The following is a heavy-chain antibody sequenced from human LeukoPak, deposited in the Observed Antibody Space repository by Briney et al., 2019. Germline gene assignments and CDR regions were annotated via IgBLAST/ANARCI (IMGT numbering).Heavy chain of an antibody. CDR2: IYYSGST. Sequence: SETLSLTCTVSGGSISSSRYYWGWIRQPPGKGLEWIGSIYYSGSTYYNPSLKSRVTISVDTSKNQFSLKLSSVTAADTAVYYCARDGGLLRYFDYWGQGTLVTVSS. V-gene: IGHV4-39*02. CDR1: GGSISSSRYY. CDR3: ARDGGLLRYFDY. D-gene: IGHD3-9*01. J-gene: IGHJ4*02.